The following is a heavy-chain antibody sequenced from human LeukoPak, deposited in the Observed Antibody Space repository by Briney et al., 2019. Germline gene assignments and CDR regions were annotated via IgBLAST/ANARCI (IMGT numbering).Heavy chain of an antibody. J-gene: IGHJ5*02. CDR2: ISSTSIYI. D-gene: IGHD1-7*01. CDR1: GFSFSSYS. Sequence: GGSLRLSCAASGFSFSSYSMSWVRQAPGKGLEWVSSISSTSIYIYYADSLKGRFTISRDNAKNSLYLQMNSLRAEDTAVYYCARDAATGITGTNWFDPWGQGTLVTVSS. CDR3: ARDAATGITGTNWFDP. V-gene: IGHV3-21*01.